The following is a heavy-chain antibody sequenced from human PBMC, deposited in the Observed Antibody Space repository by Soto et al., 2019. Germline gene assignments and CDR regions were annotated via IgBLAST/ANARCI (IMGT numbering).Heavy chain of an antibody. J-gene: IGHJ3*02. CDR3: ARGLQDSSGYYPHDAFDI. CDR1: GGSFGGYY. CDR2: INHSGST. D-gene: IGHD3-22*01. V-gene: IGHV4-34*01. Sequence: KTSETLSLTCAVYGGSFGGYYWSWIRQPPGKGLEWIGEINHSGSTNYNPSLKSRVTISVDTSKNQFSLKLSSVTAADTAVYYCARGLQDSSGYYPHDAFDIWGQGTMVTVSS.